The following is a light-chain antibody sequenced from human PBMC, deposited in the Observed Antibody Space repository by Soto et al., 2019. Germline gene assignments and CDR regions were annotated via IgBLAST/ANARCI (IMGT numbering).Light chain of an antibody. Sequence: EILLTQSPATLSSSPGETATLSCRASQYVGSRLAWYQHKPGQAPRLLIYYMSKRATGIPARFSGSGSGTDFTLTISSLAPDDFAIYYCHQRQSWPRTFGQGTKLDIK. CDR3: HQRQSWPRT. CDR2: YMS. CDR1: QYVGSR. V-gene: IGKV3-11*01. J-gene: IGKJ1*01.